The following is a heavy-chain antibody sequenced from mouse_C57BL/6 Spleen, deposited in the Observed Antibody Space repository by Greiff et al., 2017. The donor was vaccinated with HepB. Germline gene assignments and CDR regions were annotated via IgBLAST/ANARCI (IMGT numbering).Heavy chain of an antibody. D-gene: IGHD2-3*01. J-gene: IGHJ2*01. CDR1: GYTFTSYW. Sequence: QVQLQQPGAELVKPGASVKLSCKASGYTFTSYWMQWVKQRPGQGLEWIGEIDPSDSYTNYNQKFKGKATLTVDTSSSTAYMQLSSLTSEDSAVYYCASGRLSDGYFYFDYWGQGTTLTVSS. V-gene: IGHV1-50*01. CDR2: IDPSDSYT. CDR3: ASGRLSDGYFYFDY.